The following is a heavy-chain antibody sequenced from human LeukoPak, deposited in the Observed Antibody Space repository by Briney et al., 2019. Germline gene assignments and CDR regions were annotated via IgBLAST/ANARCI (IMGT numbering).Heavy chain of an antibody. CDR2: IYHSGST. J-gene: IGHJ6*02. Sequence: PSETLSLTCAVSGGSISSGGYSWGWIRQPPGKGLEWIGYIYHSGSTYYNPSLKCRVTISVDRSRNQFSLKLSSVTAADTAVYYCARGRSDFWSGYLFGMDVWGQGTTVTVSS. CDR1: GGSISSGGYS. D-gene: IGHD3-3*01. CDR3: ARGRSDFWSGYLFGMDV. V-gene: IGHV4-30-2*01.